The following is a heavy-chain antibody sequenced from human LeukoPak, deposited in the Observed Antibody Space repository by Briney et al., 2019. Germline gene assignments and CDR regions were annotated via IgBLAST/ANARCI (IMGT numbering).Heavy chain of an antibody. J-gene: IGHJ4*02. Sequence: PSETLSLTCNVSGGSITSYYWSWIRQPPGKGLEWIGYIYYSGSTNYNPSLKSRVTISVDTSKNQFSLKLSSVTAADTAVYYCASGGSGSYLFDYWGQGTLVTVSS. V-gene: IGHV4-59*01. CDR3: ASGGSGSYLFDY. CDR1: GGSITSYY. CDR2: IYYSGST. D-gene: IGHD1-26*01.